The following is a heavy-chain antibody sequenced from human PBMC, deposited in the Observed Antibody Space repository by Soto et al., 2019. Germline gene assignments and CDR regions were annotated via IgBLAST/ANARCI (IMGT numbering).Heavy chain of an antibody. J-gene: IGHJ6*02. V-gene: IGHV4-39*01. CDR2: IYYSGST. CDR3: ARRDTAMEYYYYGTDV. D-gene: IGHD5-18*01. CDR1: GGSISSSSYY. Sequence: SETLSLTCTVSGGSISSSSYYWGWIRQPPGKGLEWIGSIYYSGSTYYNPSLKSRVTISVDTSKNQFSLKLSSVTAADTAVYYCARRDTAMEYYYYGTDVWGQGTTVTVSS.